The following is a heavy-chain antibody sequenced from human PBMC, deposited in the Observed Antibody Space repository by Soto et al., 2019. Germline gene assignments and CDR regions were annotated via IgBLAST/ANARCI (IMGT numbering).Heavy chain of an antibody. J-gene: IGHJ6*02. Sequence: EVQLVESGGGLVQPGGSLRLSCAASGLSFSDHYMGWVRQAPGKGLEWVGRIKNKGSGYTTQYAASVKGRFIISRDDSKNSLYLQMNSLKIEDRAVYYCARDRVEVRGVWPGYDMDVWGQGTTVTVS. CDR3: ARDRVEVRGVWPGYDMDV. V-gene: IGHV3-72*01. CDR2: IKNKGSGYTT. D-gene: IGHD3-10*01. CDR1: GLSFSDHY.